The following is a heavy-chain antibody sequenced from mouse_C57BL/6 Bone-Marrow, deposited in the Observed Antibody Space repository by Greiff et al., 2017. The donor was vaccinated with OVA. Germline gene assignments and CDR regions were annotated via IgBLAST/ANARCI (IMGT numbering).Heavy chain of an antibody. D-gene: IGHD2-5*01. Sequence: VQLKESGGGLVKPGGSLKLSCAASGFTFSDYGMHWVRQAPEKGLEWVAYISSGSSTIYYADTVKGRFTISRDNAKNTLFLQMTSLRSEDTAMYYCAKEYYSNPFDYWGQGTTLTVSS. V-gene: IGHV5-17*01. CDR1: GFTFSDYG. CDR3: AKEYYSNPFDY. CDR2: ISSGSSTI. J-gene: IGHJ2*01.